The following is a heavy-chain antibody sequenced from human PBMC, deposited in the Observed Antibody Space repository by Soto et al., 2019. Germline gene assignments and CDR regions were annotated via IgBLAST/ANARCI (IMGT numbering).Heavy chain of an antibody. CDR2: MHYSGTT. Sequence: ASETLSLTCTVSGDSISNGAYYWSWIRQHPGKGLEWIVYMHYSGTTYYNPSLRSRVTISLDTSKNQFSLKLSSVTAADTAVYYCARVPMYYDILTGYSDYYYYGMDVWGQGTTVTVSS. D-gene: IGHD3-9*01. V-gene: IGHV4-31*03. CDR3: ARVPMYYDILTGYSDYYYYGMDV. CDR1: GDSISNGAYY. J-gene: IGHJ6*02.